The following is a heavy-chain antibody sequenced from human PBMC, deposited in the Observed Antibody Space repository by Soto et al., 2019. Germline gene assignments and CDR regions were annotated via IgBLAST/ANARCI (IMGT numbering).Heavy chain of an antibody. CDR3: ARTVTIFGKVTRFDH. V-gene: IGHV1-18*01. D-gene: IGHD3-3*01. CDR2: ISAYNGNT. Sequence: GASVKVSCKSSGYTFSSYGITWVRQAPGQGLEWMGWISAYNGNTDYAQNLQDRVTMTTDTSTSTAYMEVRRLRSDDTAVYYCARTVTIFGKVTRFDHWGQGTLVTVSS. CDR1: GYTFSSYG. J-gene: IGHJ4*02.